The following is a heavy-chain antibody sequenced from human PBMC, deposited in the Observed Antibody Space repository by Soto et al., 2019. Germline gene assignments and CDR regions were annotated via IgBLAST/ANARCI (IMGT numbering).Heavy chain of an antibody. V-gene: IGHV2-5*02. J-gene: IGHJ4*02. Sequence: ESGPTLVNPTQTLTLTCTFSGFSLSTSGVGVGWIRQPPGKALECLALIYWDDDKRYSPSLKSRLSVTKDTSNNQVVLTMTNMDPVDSGTYFCAHRLCDSSCYWDVGFFDFWGQGALVTVSS. CDR2: IYWDDDK. CDR3: AHRLCDSSCYWDVGFFDF. D-gene: IGHD2-15*01. CDR1: GFSLSTSGVG.